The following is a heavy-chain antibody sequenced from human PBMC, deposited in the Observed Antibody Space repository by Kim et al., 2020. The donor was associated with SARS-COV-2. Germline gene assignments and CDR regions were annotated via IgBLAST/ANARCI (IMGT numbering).Heavy chain of an antibody. CDR2: INHSGST. CDR1: GGSFSGYY. D-gene: IGHD2-15*01. CDR3: ARGYWNFDY. J-gene: IGHJ4*02. Sequence: SETLSLTCAVYGGSFSGYYWSWIRQPPGKGLEWIGEINHSGSTNYNPSLKSRVTISVDTSKNQFSLKLSSVTAADTAMYYCARGYWNFDYWGQGTLVTVSS. V-gene: IGHV4-34*01.